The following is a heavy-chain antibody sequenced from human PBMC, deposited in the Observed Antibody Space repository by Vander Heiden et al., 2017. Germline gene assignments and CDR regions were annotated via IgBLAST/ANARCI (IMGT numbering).Heavy chain of an antibody. D-gene: IGHD4-17*01. CDR1: GFTFSGSA. CDR2: IRSKANSYAT. V-gene: IGHV3-73*02. Sequence: EVQLVESGGGLVQPGGSLKLSCAASGFTFSGSAMHWVRQASGKGLEWVGRIRSKANSYATAYAASVKGRFTISRDDSKNTAYLQMNSLKTEDTVVYYCTTTTVTSYWGQGTLVTVSS. J-gene: IGHJ4*02. CDR3: TTTTVTSY.